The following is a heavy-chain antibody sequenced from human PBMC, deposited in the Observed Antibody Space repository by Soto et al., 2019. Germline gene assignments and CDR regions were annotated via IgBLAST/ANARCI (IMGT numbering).Heavy chain of an antibody. CDR3: AHRAVLCSGGTCYSHPFDF. CDR1: GFSLTTTGVG. CDR2: IYWDDDK. V-gene: IGHV2-5*02. D-gene: IGHD2-15*01. Sequence: QITLKESGPTLVKPTQTLTLTCTFSGFSLTTTGVGVGWIRQPPGKALEWLAIIYWDDDKRYSPSLKSRLTITQDPSKNPVVLTMTNMDPVDTATYSCAHRAVLCSGGTCYSHPFDFWGQGTLVTVSS. J-gene: IGHJ4*02.